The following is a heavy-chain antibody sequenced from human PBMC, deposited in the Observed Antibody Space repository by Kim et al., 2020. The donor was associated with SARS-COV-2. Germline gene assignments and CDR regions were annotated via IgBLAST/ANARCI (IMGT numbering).Heavy chain of an antibody. Sequence: GGSLRLSCAASGFTFSDYFMSWIRQAPGKGLEWVSYINSNSDYTYYADSVKGRFTISRDNAKNSLYLEMNSLSAEDTAVYYCARGRRGTPMFSGGYFDLWGRGTLVTVSS. CDR3: ARGRRGTPMFSGGYFDL. CDR1: GFTFSDYF. CDR2: INSNSDYT. V-gene: IGHV3-11*05. D-gene: IGHD5-18*01. J-gene: IGHJ2*01.